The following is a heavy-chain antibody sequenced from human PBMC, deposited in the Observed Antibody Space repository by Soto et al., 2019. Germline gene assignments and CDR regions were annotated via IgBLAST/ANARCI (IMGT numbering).Heavy chain of an antibody. CDR3: AKDHPGSSAWYPGDP. V-gene: IGHV3-30*18. CDR1: GFTFSSYG. CDR2: ISYDGSNK. D-gene: IGHD6-19*01. J-gene: IGHJ5*02. Sequence: QVQLVESGGGVVQPGRSLRLSCAASGFTFSSYGMHWFRQAPGKGLEWVAVISYDGSNKYYADSVKGQFTISRDNSKNTLYLQMNSLRAEDTAVYYCAKDHPGSSAWYPGDPWGQGTLVTVSS.